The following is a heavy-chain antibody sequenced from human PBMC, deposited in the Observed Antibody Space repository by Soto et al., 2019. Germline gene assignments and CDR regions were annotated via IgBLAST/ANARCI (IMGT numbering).Heavy chain of an antibody. CDR1: GFTFSDYY. CDR3: ARNVDTAANFYYYYYGMDV. V-gene: IGHV3-11*01. CDR2: ISSSGSTI. D-gene: IGHD5-18*01. J-gene: IGHJ6*02. Sequence: PGGSLRLSCAASGFTFSDYYMSWIRQAPGKGLEWVSYISSSGSTIYYADSVKGRFTISRDNAKNSLYLQMNSLRAEDTAVYYCARNVDTAANFYYYYYGMDVWGQGTTVTVPS.